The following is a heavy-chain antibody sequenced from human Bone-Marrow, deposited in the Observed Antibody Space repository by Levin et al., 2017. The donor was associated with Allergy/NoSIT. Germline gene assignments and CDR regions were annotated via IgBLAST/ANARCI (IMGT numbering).Heavy chain of an antibody. J-gene: IGHJ6*04. CDR1: GFTFSSYG. Sequence: GESLKISCAASGFTFSSYGMHWVRQAPGKGLEWVAFIWQDGSNQYYVDSVKGRFTISRDNSKKNLYLQMNSLRAEDMAVYYWARDGREYCHGGRCSYYGMDGWGEGTTVTVSS. CDR3: ARDGREYCHGGRCSYYGMDG. V-gene: IGHV3-33*01. D-gene: IGHD2-15*01. CDR2: IWQDGSNQ.